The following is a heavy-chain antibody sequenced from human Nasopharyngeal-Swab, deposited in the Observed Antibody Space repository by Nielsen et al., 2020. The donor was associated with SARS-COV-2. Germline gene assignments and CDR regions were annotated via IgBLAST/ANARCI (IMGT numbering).Heavy chain of an antibody. D-gene: IGHD5-18*01. J-gene: IGHJ4*02. CDR2: IYHSEST. Sequence: SETLSLTCAVSGGSISSGGYSWSWIRQPPGKGLEWIGYIYHSESTYYNPSLKSRVTISVDRSKNQFSLKLSSVTDADTAVYYCARGVTAMDYFDYWGQGTLGTVSS. CDR3: ARGVTAMDYFDY. V-gene: IGHV4-30-2*01. CDR1: GGSISSGGYS.